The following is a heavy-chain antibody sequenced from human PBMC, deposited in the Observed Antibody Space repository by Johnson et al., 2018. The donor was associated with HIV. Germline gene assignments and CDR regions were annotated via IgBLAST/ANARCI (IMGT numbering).Heavy chain of an antibody. V-gene: IGHV3-43*01. D-gene: IGHD1-7*01. J-gene: IGHJ3*02. CDR2: ISWDGGST. CDR1: GFTFSSYW. Sequence: VQLVESGGGLVQPGGSLRLSCAASGFTFSSYWMHWVRQAPGKGLVWVSRISWDGGSTYYAASVKGRFTISRDNSKNSLYLQMNSLRTEDTALYYCAKGTGNYELGAFDISGQGTMVTVSS. CDR3: AKGTGNYELGAFDI.